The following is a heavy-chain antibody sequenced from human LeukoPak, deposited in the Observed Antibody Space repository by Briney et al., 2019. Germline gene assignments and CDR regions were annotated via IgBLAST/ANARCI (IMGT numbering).Heavy chain of an antibody. Sequence: SETLSLTCAVYGGSFSGYYWSWIRQPPGKGLEWIGEINHSGSTNYNPSLKSRVAISVDTSKNQFSLKLSSVTAADTAVYYCARGGSSWYGVGFDYWGQGTLVTVSS. CDR3: ARGGSSWYGVGFDY. J-gene: IGHJ4*02. CDR1: GGSFSGYY. V-gene: IGHV4-34*01. CDR2: INHSGST. D-gene: IGHD6-13*01.